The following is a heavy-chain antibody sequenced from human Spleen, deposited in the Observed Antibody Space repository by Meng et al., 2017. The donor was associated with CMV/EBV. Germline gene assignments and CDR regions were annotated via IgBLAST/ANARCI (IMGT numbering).Heavy chain of an antibody. CDR1: GGSISSYY. V-gene: IGHV4-4*07. CDR3: AREEGVPAAPFDY. J-gene: IGHJ4*02. CDR2: IYTSGST. Sequence: LQESCPRPVKPSDTPSLICTFSGGSISSYYWSWIRQPAGKGLEWIGRIYTSGSTNYHPSLKSRVTMSVDTSKNQFSLKLSSVTAADTAVYYFAREEGVPAAPFDYWGQGTLVTVSS. D-gene: IGHD2-2*01.